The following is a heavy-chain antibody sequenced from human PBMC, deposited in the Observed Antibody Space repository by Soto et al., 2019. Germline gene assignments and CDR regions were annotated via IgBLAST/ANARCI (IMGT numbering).Heavy chain of an antibody. Sequence: SETLSLTCAVSGYSINSDYYWGWIRQPPGKGLEWIGSVDHSGRTYYSPSLRSRLTIFTDTSKNQFSLRLTSVTAADTAMYFCAKKGYYPSGKINLFDSWGPGXLVTVSS. V-gene: IGHV4-38-2*01. CDR2: VDHSGRT. D-gene: IGHD3-10*01. J-gene: IGHJ4*02. CDR3: AKKGYYPSGKINLFDS. CDR1: GYSINSDYY.